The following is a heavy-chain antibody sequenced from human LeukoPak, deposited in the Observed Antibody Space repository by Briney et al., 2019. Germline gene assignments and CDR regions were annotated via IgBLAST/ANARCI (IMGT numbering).Heavy chain of an antibody. V-gene: IGHV4-39*07. CDR3: ARGALSMVRGVTHSAAFDI. D-gene: IGHD3-10*01. CDR1: GGSTSSSSYY. CDR2: IYYSGST. J-gene: IGHJ3*02. Sequence: SETLSLTCTVSGGSTSSSSYYWGWIRQPPGKGLEWIGSIYYSGSTYYNPSLKSRVTISVDTSKNQFSLKLSSVTAADTAVYYCARGALSMVRGVTHSAAFDIWGQGTIVTVSS.